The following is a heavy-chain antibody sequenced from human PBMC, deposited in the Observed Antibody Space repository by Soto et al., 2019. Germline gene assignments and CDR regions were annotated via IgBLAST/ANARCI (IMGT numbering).Heavy chain of an antibody. J-gene: IGHJ4*02. V-gene: IGHV3-30*18. CDR3: AKSFVIRGVIMGGVDY. CDR2: ISYDGSNK. Sequence: QVQLVESGGGVVQPGRSLRLSCAASGFSFNSYGMHWVRQAPGKGLEWVAVISYDGSNKYYADSVKGRFTISRDNSKNTLYLQMNSLRAEDTAVYYCAKSFVIRGVIMGGVDYWGQGTLVTVSS. D-gene: IGHD3-10*01. CDR1: GFSFNSYG.